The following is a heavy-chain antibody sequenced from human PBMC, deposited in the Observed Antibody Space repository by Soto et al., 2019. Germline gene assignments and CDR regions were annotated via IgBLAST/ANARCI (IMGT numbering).Heavy chain of an antibody. CDR2: IYYSGST. Sequence: PSETLSLTSAVSGGSISSGGYSWSWIRQPPGKGLEWIGYIYYSGSTNYSPSLKSRVTISVDTSKNQFSLKLSSVTAADTAVYYCARSDGRYWGQGTLVTVSS. V-gene: IGHV4-61*08. CDR1: GGSISSGGYS. J-gene: IGHJ4*02. CDR3: ARSDGRY.